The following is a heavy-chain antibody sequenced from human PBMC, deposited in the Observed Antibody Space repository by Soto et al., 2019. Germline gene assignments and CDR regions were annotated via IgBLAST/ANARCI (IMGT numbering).Heavy chain of an antibody. CDR2: IYHSGST. CDR3: ARVARQELVAGYFDL. Sequence: PSETLSLTCAVSGGSISSGGYSWSWIRQPPGKGLEWIGYIYHSGSTYYNPSLKSRVTISVDRSKNQFSLKLSSVTAADTAVYYCARVARQELVAGYFDLWGQGTLVTVSS. CDR1: GGSISSGGYS. J-gene: IGHJ4*02. D-gene: IGHD6-13*01. V-gene: IGHV4-30-2*01.